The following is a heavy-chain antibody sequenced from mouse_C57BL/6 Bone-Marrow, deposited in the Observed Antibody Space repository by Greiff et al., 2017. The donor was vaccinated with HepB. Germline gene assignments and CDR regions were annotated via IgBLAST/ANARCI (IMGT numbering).Heavy chain of an antibody. J-gene: IGHJ3*01. Sequence: EVQLQQSGPVLVKPGASVKMSCKASGYTFTDYYMNWVKQSHGKSLEWIGVINPYNGGTNYNQKFKGKATLTVDKSSSTAYMELNSLTSEDSAVYYCAPIYYGFAYWGQGTLVTVSA. CDR3: APIYYGFAY. CDR2: INPYNGGT. V-gene: IGHV1-19*01. CDR1: GYTFTDYY. D-gene: IGHD2-1*01.